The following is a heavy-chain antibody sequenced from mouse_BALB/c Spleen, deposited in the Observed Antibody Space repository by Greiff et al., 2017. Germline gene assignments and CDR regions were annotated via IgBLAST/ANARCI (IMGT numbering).Heavy chain of an antibody. Sequence: EVHLVESGGGLVKPGGSLKLSCAASGFTFSSYAMSWVRQTPEKRLEWVASISSGGSTYYPDSVKGRFTISRDNAKNNLYLQMSSLKSEDTAMYYCARDAWFAYWGQGTLVTVSA. V-gene: IGHV5-6-5*01. CDR2: ISSGGST. CDR1: GFTFSSYA. CDR3: ARDAWFAY. J-gene: IGHJ3*01.